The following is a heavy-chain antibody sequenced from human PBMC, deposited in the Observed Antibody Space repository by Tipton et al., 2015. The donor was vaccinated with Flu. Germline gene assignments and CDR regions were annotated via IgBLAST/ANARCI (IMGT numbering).Heavy chain of an antibody. CDR2: ISSSSSYI. J-gene: IGHJ4*02. Sequence: SLRLSCAASGFTFSSYSMNWVRQAPGKGLEWVSSISSSSSYIYYADSVKGRFTISRDNAKNSLYLQMNSLRAEDTAVYYCASGPIRFLEWLLLPSDYWGQGTLVTVSS. CDR3: ASGPIRFLEWLLLPSDY. D-gene: IGHD3-3*01. CDR1: GFTFSSYS. V-gene: IGHV3-21*01.